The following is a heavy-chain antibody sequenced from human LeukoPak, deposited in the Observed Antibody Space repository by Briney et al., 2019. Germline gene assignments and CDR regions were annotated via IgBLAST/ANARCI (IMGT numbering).Heavy chain of an antibody. CDR2: IRYDGSNK. J-gene: IGHJ4*02. CDR3: ASGVVVAATPYDY. D-gene: IGHD2-15*01. Sequence: GGSLRLSGAASGFTFSSYGIHWVRQAPGKGLEWVAFIRYDGSNKYYTDSVKGRFTISRDNSKNTLYLQMNSLRAEDTAVYYCASGVVVAATPYDYWGQGTLVTVSS. V-gene: IGHV3-30*02. CDR1: GFTFSSYG.